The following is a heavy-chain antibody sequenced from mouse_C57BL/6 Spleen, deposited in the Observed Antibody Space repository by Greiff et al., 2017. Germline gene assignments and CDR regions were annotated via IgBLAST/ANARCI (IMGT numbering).Heavy chain of an antibody. Sequence: QVQLKQSGAELVRPGASVKLSCKASGYTFTDYYINWVKQRPGQGLEWIARIYPGSGNTYYNEKFKGKATLTAEKSSSTAYMQLSSLTSEDSAVYFCARGGLYYFDYWGQGTTLTVSS. CDR2: IYPGSGNT. V-gene: IGHV1-76*01. CDR1: GYTFTDYY. J-gene: IGHJ2*01. D-gene: IGHD2-4*01. CDR3: ARGGLYYFDY.